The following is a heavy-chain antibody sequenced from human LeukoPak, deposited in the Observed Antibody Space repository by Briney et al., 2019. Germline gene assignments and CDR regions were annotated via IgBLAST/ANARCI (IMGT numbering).Heavy chain of an antibody. Sequence: GGSLRLSCAATGFTFSTYGMHWVRQAPGKGLEWVAIISYDGSNEYYADSVKGRFTISRDISKNTLYLQMNSLRAEDTAVYYCAKDDSSGWTACWGQGTLVTVSS. CDR2: ISYDGSNE. CDR1: GFTFSTYG. J-gene: IGHJ4*02. V-gene: IGHV3-30*18. D-gene: IGHD6-19*01. CDR3: AKDDSSGWTAC.